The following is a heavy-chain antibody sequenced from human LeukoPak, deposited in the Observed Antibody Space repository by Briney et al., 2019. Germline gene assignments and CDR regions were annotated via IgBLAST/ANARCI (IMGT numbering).Heavy chain of an antibody. CDR1: GGTFSNYA. Sequence: ASVKVSCKASGGTFSNYAISWVRQAPGQGLEWMGGIIPIFGTANYAQKFRGRVTITADKSTRTAYMELSSLRSEDTAVYYCARFGPYYYGSGSFYFDYWGQGTLVTVSS. CDR3: ARFGPYYYGSGSFYFDY. D-gene: IGHD3-10*01. V-gene: IGHV1-69*06. J-gene: IGHJ4*02. CDR2: IIPIFGTA.